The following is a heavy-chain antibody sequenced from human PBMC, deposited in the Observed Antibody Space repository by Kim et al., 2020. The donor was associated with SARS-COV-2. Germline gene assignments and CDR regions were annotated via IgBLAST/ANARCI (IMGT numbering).Heavy chain of an antibody. V-gene: IGHV3-30*18. Sequence: GGSLRLSCAASGFTFSSYGMHWVRQAPGKGLEWVAVISYDGSNKYYADSVKGRFTISRDNSKNTLYLQMNSLRAEDTAVYYCAKDSYSSSCPDYWGQGTLVTVSS. J-gene: IGHJ4*02. D-gene: IGHD6-13*01. CDR2: ISYDGSNK. CDR1: GFTFSSYG. CDR3: AKDSYSSSCPDY.